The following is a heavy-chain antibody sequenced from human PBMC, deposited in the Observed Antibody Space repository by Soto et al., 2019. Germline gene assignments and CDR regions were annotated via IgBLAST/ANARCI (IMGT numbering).Heavy chain of an antibody. CDR1: GGSVSSFH. V-gene: IGHV4-59*02. J-gene: IGHJ4*02. CDR3: ARSYSGSFYGYDI. CDR2: VFYTGNT. D-gene: IGHD1-26*01. Sequence: PXEALSLTCTVSGGSVSSFHWSWNRQSPGKGLEWIGYVFYTGNTKYNPALKRRVTISVDTSKKQFSLKLSSVSAADTGLYYCARSYSGSFYGYDICGQGIMVTISS.